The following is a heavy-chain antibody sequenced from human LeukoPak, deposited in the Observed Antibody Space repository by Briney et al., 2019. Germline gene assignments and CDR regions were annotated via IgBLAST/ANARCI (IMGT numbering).Heavy chain of an antibody. Sequence: GGSLGLSCAASGFIFSSYAMHWVRQAPGKGLEYISTISGGGGTTDYANSVRGRFTISRDNSNNTLYLQMGSLRGEDTAVYYCARSRSYFDYWGQGTLVTVSS. CDR2: ISGGGGTT. CDR3: ARSRSYFDY. CDR1: GFIFSSYA. V-gene: IGHV3-64*01. J-gene: IGHJ4*02.